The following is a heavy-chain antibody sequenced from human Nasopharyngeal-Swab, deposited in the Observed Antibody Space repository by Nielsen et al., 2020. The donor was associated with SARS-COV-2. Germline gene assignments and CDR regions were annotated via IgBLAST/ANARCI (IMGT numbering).Heavy chain of an antibody. J-gene: IGHJ6*02. D-gene: IGHD3-10*01. CDR1: GFTFSNYS. CDR3: ARDGFGESPYYYYYGMDV. CDR2: ISSSTSYI. V-gene: IGHV3-21*01. Sequence: GESLKISCAASGFTFSNYSMNWVRQAPGKGLEWVSSISSSTSYIYYADSVKGRFTISRDNAKNSLYLQMNSLRAEYTAVYYCARDGFGESPYYYYYGMDVWGQGTTVTVSS.